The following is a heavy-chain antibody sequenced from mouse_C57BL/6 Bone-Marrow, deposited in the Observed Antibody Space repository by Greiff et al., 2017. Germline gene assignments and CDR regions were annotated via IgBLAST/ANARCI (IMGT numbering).Heavy chain of an antibody. Sequence: QVQLQQSGAELVRPGTSVKVSCKASGYAFTNYLIEWVKQRPGQGLEWIGVINPGSGGTNYNEKFKGKATLTADKSSSTAYMQLSSLTSEDSAVYFCARSPPNWDVKGSLFDYWGQGTTLTVSS. CDR2: INPGSGGT. CDR1: GYAFTNYL. D-gene: IGHD4-1*02. V-gene: IGHV1-54*01. J-gene: IGHJ2*01. CDR3: ARSPPNWDVKGSLFDY.